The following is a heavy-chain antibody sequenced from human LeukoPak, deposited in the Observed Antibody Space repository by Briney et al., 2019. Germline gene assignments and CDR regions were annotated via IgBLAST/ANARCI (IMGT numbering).Heavy chain of an antibody. Sequence: SETLSLTCTVSGGSISSGDYYWSWIRQPPGEGLEWIGYIYYSGSTYYNPSLKSRVTISVDTSKNQFSLKLSSVTAADTAVYYCARGRSTILGTPREPFDYWGQGTLVTVSS. CDR3: ARGRSTILGTPREPFDY. V-gene: IGHV4-30-4*08. CDR1: GGSISSGDYY. D-gene: IGHD3-3*01. J-gene: IGHJ4*02. CDR2: IYYSGST.